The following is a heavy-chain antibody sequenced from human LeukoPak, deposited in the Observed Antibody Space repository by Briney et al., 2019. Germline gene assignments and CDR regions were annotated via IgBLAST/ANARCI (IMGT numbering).Heavy chain of an antibody. J-gene: IGHJ4*02. V-gene: IGHV3-23*01. D-gene: IGHD5-18*01. CDR2: ITGNGGTT. Sequence: GGALRLSCAACGFTFSSYGMHCVRQARGKGVEWVSGITGNGGTTYYADSVTGRFTISRDNSRNTVYLQMHSLRAEDTAVYYCANDLGWIQLNLGRGQGTLVTVSS. CDR1: GFTFSSYG. CDR3: ANDLGWIQLNLG.